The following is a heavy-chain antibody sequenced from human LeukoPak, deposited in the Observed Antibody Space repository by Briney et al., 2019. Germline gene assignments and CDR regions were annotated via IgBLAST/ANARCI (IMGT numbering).Heavy chain of an antibody. V-gene: IGHV1-24*01. J-gene: IGHJ5*02. CDR3: ATDHAGKRSDSFWFDP. CDR1: GYTLTELS. Sequence: ASVKVSCKVSGYTLTELSMHWVRQAPGKGLEWMGGFDPEDGETICAQKFQGRVTMTEDTSTDTAYMELSSLRSEDTTVYYCATDHAGKRSDSFWFDPWGQGTLVTVSS. CDR2: FDPEDGET. D-gene: IGHD4-23*01.